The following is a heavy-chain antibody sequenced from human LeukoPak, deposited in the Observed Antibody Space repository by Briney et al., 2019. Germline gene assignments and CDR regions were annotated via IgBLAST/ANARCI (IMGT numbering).Heavy chain of an antibody. CDR2: INSDGSTT. Sequence: GGSLRLSCAASGFTFSSYWMHWVRQAPGKGLVWVSRINSDGSTTSYADSVKGRSTISRDNAKNSLYLQMNSLRAEDTALYYCAKISSSWWTNDFYDAFDIWGQGTMVTVSS. CDR3: AKISSSWWTNDFYDAFDI. J-gene: IGHJ3*02. D-gene: IGHD6-13*01. CDR1: GFTFSSYW. V-gene: IGHV3-74*01.